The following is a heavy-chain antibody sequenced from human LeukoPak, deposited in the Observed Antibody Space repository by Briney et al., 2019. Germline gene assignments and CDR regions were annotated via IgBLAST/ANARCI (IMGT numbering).Heavy chain of an antibody. Sequence: SETLSLTCTVSGYSISRGFYWGWIRQPPGKGLEWIGSIYHTGSTYSNPPLKSRVTISVDTSKNQFSLKLSSVTAADTAVYYCARNNLRYYYMDVWGKGTTVTVSS. CDR3: ARNNLRYYYMDV. J-gene: IGHJ6*03. CDR1: GYSISRGFY. CDR2: IYHTGST. V-gene: IGHV4-38-2*02.